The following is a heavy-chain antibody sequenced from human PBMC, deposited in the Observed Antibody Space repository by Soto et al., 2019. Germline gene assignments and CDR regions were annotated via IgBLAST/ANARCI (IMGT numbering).Heavy chain of an antibody. Sequence: ESGGGVVQPGGSLRLSCAASGFNVNSYTMYWVRQAPGKGLEWVASTSPDGVNEYYADSAKGRFTIFRDISKNTLFVEMNSLRAEVSAMYFCARERSLAVSAPGYWGQGTLVTVSS. CDR3: ARERSLAVSAPGY. V-gene: IGHV3-30-3*01. J-gene: IGHJ4*02. CDR1: GFNVNSYT. CDR2: TSPDGVNE. D-gene: IGHD6-19*01.